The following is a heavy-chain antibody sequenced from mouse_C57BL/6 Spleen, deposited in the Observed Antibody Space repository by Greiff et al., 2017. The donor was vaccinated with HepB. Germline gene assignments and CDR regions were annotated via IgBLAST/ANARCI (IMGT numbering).Heavy chain of an antibody. V-gene: IGHV1-15*01. J-gene: IGHJ4*01. D-gene: IGHD2-1*01. CDR1: GYTFTDYE. CDR3: TREGLYYGNHYYAMDY. Sequence: VKLMESGAELVRPGASVTLSCKASGYTFTDYEMHWVKQTPVHGLEWIGAIDPETGGTAYNQKFKGKAILTADKSSSTAYMELRSLTSEDSAVYYCTREGLYYGNHYYAMDYWGQGTSVTVSS. CDR2: IDPETGGT.